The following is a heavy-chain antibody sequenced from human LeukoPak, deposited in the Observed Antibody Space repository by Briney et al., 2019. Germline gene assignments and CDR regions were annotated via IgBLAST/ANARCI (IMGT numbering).Heavy chain of an antibody. CDR2: ISTHGNYI. Sequence: GGALRLSCVASGFTFSDYVMNWVRHAPGKGLEWVSYISTHGNYIYYADSLKGRFTISRDNAKNSLFLQMNSLRAEDTAVYYCARGSYDSSGQFDYWGQGTLVTVSS. D-gene: IGHD3-22*01. CDR1: GFTFSDYV. V-gene: IGHV3-21*01. J-gene: IGHJ4*02. CDR3: ARGSYDSSGQFDY.